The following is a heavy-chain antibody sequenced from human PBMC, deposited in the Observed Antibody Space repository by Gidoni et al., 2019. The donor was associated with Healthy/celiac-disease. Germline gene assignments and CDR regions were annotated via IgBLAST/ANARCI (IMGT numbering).Heavy chain of an antibody. CDR2: ISGSGGST. Sequence: EVQLLESGGGLVQPGGSLRLSCAASGFTFSSYAMSWVRQAPGKGLEWFSAISGSGGSTYYADSVKGRFTISRDNSKNTLYLQMNSLRAEDTAVYYCAKALLRFLEWLSADAFDIWGQGTMVTVSS. CDR1: GFTFSSYA. J-gene: IGHJ3*02. CDR3: AKALLRFLEWLSADAFDI. V-gene: IGHV3-23*01. D-gene: IGHD3-3*01.